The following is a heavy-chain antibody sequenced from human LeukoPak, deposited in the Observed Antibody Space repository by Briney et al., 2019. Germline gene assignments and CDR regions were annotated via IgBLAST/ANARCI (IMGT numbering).Heavy chain of an antibody. CDR2: IYYSGST. CDR3: ARKDSSSWNEAFDI. Sequence: SETLSLTCTVSGGSISSYYWSWIRQPPGKGLEWIGYIYYSGSTSYNPSLKSRVTISLDTSKNQFSLKLSSVTAADTAVYYCARKDSSSWNEAFDIWGQGAMVTVSS. D-gene: IGHD6-13*01. V-gene: IGHV4-59*12. CDR1: GGSISSYY. J-gene: IGHJ3*02.